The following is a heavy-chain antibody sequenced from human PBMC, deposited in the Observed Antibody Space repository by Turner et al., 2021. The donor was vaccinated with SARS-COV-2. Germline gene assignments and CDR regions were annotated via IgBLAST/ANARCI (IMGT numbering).Heavy chain of an antibody. CDR3: AKNEMAMIVVVITLFDY. Sequence: EVQLLESGGGLVQPGGSLRLSCAASGFTFSSYAMSWVRQAPGKGLEWVSTIRGSGGSTYYADSVKGRFTISRDNSKNTLYLQMNSLRAEYTAVYYCAKNEMAMIVVVITLFDYWGQGTLVTVSS. D-gene: IGHD3-22*01. J-gene: IGHJ4*02. CDR2: IRGSGGST. V-gene: IGHV3-23*01. CDR1: GFTFSSYA.